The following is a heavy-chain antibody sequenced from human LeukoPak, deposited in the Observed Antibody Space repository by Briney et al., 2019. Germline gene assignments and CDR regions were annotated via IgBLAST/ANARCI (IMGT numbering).Heavy chain of an antibody. D-gene: IGHD1-26*01. CDR3: ARDSIVGASTDFDY. J-gene: IGHJ4*02. CDR2: ISSSSSTI. V-gene: IGHV3-48*02. CDR1: GFTFSTYS. Sequence: GCLRLSCAASGFTFSTYSMNWVRQAPGKGLEWVSYISSSSSTIYYADSLKGRFTMSRDNAKNSLYLQMNSLRDEDTAVYYCARDSIVGASTDFDYWGQGTLVTVS.